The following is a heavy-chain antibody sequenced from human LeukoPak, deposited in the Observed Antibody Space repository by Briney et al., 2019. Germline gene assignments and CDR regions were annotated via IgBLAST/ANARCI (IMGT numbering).Heavy chain of an antibody. CDR3: ASELQHRRYGMDV. D-gene: IGHD2-21*01. CDR1: GGSISSGGYS. Sequence: SETLSLTCAVSGGSISSGGYSWSWIRQPPGKGLEWIGYIYHSGSTYYNPSLKSRVTISVDRSKNQFSLKLSSVTAADTAVYYCASELQHRRYGMDVWGQGTTVTVSS. V-gene: IGHV4-30-2*01. J-gene: IGHJ6*02. CDR2: IYHSGST.